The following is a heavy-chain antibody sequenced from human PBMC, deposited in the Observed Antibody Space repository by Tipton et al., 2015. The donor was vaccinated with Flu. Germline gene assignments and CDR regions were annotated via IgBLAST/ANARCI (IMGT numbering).Heavy chain of an antibody. CDR2: MNPNSGNT. Sequence: QLVQSGAEVKKPGASVKVSCKASGYTFTSYDINWVRQATGQGLEWMGWMNPNSGNTGYAQKFQGRVTMTRNTSISTAYMELSSLRSEDTAVYYCAREIVVVAATPSADYYYSGMDVWGQGTTVTVSS. J-gene: IGHJ6*02. CDR3: AREIVVVAATPSADYYYSGMDV. CDR1: GYTFTSYD. D-gene: IGHD2-15*01. V-gene: IGHV1-8*01.